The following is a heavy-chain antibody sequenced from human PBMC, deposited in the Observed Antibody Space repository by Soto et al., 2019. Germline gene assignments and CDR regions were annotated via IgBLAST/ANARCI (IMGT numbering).Heavy chain of an antibody. D-gene: IGHD3-16*01. CDR3: ARGPPFH. V-gene: IGHV4-61*01. J-gene: IGHJ4*02. CDR2: IYYSGST. CDR1: GGSVSSGSYY. Sequence: TSETLSLTYTVSGGSVSSGSYYWSWIRQPPGKGLEWIGYIYYSGSTNYNPSLKSRVTISVDTSKNQFSLKLSSVTAADTAVYYCARGPPFHWGQGTLVTVSS.